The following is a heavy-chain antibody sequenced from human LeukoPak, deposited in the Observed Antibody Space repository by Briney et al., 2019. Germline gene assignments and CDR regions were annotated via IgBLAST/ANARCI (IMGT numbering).Heavy chain of an antibody. Sequence: PGGSLRLSCAASGFTFSSYAMSWVRQAPGKGLEWVSAISGSGGSTYYADSVKGRFTISGDNSKNTLYLQMNSLRAEDTAVYYCAKAEVKVVVIPADYWGQGTLVTVSS. V-gene: IGHV3-23*01. CDR3: AKAEVKVVVIPADY. D-gene: IGHD3-22*01. J-gene: IGHJ4*02. CDR2: ISGSGGST. CDR1: GFTFSSYA.